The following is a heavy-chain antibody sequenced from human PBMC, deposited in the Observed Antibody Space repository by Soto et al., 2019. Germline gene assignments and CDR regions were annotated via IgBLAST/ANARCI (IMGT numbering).Heavy chain of an antibody. CDR3: VRDRDLYRDMFPADL. J-gene: IGHJ4*01. V-gene: IGHV3-48*02. CDR2: ITVKTGNT. CDR1: GFPISECS. D-gene: IGHD3-10*02. Sequence: GGSLRLSCEASGFPISECSMNWVRQAPGKGLEWLSYITVKTGNTLYADSVRGRFTISTDNAGNSVFLQMRSLRDEDTAVYFCVRDRDLYRDMFPADLWSQGTLLTVSS.